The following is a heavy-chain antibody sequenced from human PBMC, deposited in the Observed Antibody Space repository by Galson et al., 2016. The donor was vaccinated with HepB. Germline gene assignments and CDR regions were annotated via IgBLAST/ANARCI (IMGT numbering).Heavy chain of an antibody. Sequence: SVKVSCKASGHTFTSYYMHWFRQAPGKGLEWMGIINPSGGSATYAQRFQGRVTLTRDTSTSTVYMEMSSLRSEDPAVYYWAVYSNGWYRWGQGTLVTVSS. CDR3: AVYSNGWYR. CDR2: INPSGGSA. CDR1: GHTFTSYY. J-gene: IGHJ5*02. V-gene: IGHV1-46*01. D-gene: IGHD6-19*01.